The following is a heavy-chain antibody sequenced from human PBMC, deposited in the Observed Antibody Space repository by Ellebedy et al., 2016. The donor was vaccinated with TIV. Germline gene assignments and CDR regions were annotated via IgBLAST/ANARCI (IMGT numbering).Heavy chain of an antibody. CDR1: GFTFSPYA. V-gene: IGHV3-48*04. CDR3: ARDMAWGNERMNDAFDI. D-gene: IGHD7-27*01. CDR2: ISGSSLTK. J-gene: IGHJ3*02. Sequence: GGSLRLSCGASGFTFSPYAMNWVRQAPGKGLEWVSHISGSSLTKNYADSVMGRFTISRDNAKNSLYLQMDSLRVEDTAVYYFARDMAWGNERMNDAFDIWGQGTMVTVSS.